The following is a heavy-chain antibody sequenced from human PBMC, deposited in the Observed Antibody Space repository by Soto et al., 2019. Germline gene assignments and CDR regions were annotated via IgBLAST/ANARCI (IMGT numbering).Heavy chain of an antibody. CDR3: ARITGTGYCTTTSCLKSGYFDY. CDR1: GFSLSTSGMC. D-gene: IGHD2-2*01. Sequence: SGPTLVNPTQTLTLTCTFSGFSLSTSGMCVSWIRQPPGKALEWLARIDWDDDKYYSTSLKTRLTISKDTSKNQVVLTMTNMDPVDTATYYCARITGTGYCTTTSCLKSGYFDYWGQGTLVTVSS. CDR2: IDWDDDK. V-gene: IGHV2-70*11. J-gene: IGHJ4*02.